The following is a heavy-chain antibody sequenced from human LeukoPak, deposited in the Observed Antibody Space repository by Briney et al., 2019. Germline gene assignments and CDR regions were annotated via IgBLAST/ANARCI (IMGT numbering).Heavy chain of an antibody. CDR2: IDGDGSST. CDR3: TKVSSTGVLCYFDY. CDR1: GFTFSSYW. D-gene: IGHD1-1*01. V-gene: IGHV3-74*01. Sequence: PGGSLRLSCAASGFTFSSYWMQWVRQAPGKGLVWVSRIDGDGSSTNYADSVKGRFTISRDNSKNTLFLQMNSLRAEDTAVYYCTKVSSTGVLCYFDYWGQGTLVTVSS. J-gene: IGHJ4*02.